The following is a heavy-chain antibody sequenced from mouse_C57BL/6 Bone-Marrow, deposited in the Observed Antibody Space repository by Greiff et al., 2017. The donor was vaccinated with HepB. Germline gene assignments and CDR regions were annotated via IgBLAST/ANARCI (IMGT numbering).Heavy chain of an antibody. Sequence: DVKLQESGAELVRPGASVKLSCTASGFNIKDDYMHWVKQRPEQGLEWIGWIDPENGDTEYASKFQGKATITADTSSNTAYLQLSSLTSEDTAVYYCTTCGGYYDAMDYWGQGTSVTVSS. D-gene: IGHD2-2*01. V-gene: IGHV14-4*01. J-gene: IGHJ4*01. CDR2: IDPENGDT. CDR1: GFNIKDDY. CDR3: TTCGGYYDAMDY.